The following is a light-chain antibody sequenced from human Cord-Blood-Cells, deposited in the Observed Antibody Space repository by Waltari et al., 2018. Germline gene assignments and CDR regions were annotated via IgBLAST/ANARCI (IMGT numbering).Light chain of an antibody. Sequence: QSALTHPASVSGSPGQSITIPFPGTSSDVGSYNLLPCYPQHPGKAPNPLIYEGSKRPSGVSNRFSGSKSGNTASPTISGLQAEDEADYYCCSYAGSGALVFGGGTKLTVL. CDR2: EGS. J-gene: IGLJ2*01. CDR3: CSYAGSGALV. V-gene: IGLV2-23*01. CDR1: SSDVGSYNL.